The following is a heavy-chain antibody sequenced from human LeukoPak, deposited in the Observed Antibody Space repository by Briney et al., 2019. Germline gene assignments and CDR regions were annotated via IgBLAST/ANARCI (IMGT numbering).Heavy chain of an antibody. D-gene: IGHD2-15*01. Sequence: GGSLRLSCAASGFTFSSYAMSWVRQAPGKGLEWVSAISGSGGSTYYADSVKGRFTISRDNSKNTLYLQLNSLRDEDTAIYYCAKDYGGCSGGSCYSSFDYWGQGTLVTVSS. V-gene: IGHV3-23*01. J-gene: IGHJ4*02. CDR2: ISGSGGST. CDR3: AKDYGGCSGGSCYSSFDY. CDR1: GFTFSSYA.